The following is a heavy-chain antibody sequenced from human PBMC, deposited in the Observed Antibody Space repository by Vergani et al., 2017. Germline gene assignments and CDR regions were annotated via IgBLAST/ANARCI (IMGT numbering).Heavy chain of an antibody. Sequence: EVQLVESGGGLVQPGRSLRLSCAASGFTFDDYAMHWVRQAPGKGLAWVSGISWNSGSTGYADSVKGRFTISRDNAKNSLYLQMNSLRAEDTALYYCAKDMMDDFHYFDYWGQGTLVTVSS. CDR1: GFTFDDYA. D-gene: IGHD2/OR15-2a*01. V-gene: IGHV3-9*01. J-gene: IGHJ4*02. CDR3: AKDMMDDFHYFDY. CDR2: ISWNSGST.